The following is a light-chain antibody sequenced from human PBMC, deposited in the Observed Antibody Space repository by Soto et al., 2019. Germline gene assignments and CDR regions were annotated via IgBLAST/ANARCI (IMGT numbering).Light chain of an antibody. CDR1: QSVSSY. Sequence: EIVMTQSPATLSVSPGERATLSCRASQSVSSYLAWYQQKPGQAPRLVMYATHNRATGIPDRFSGSGSGTDFSLTIRRLEPEDFGFYYCQQYDASLSITFGQGTRLEIK. V-gene: IGKV3-11*01. CDR2: ATH. J-gene: IGKJ5*01. CDR3: QQYDASLSIT.